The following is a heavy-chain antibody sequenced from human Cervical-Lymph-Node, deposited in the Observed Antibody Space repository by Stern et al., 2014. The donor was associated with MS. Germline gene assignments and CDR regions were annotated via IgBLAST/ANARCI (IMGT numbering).Heavy chain of an antibody. J-gene: IGHJ6*02. CDR1: GFSLSNSGMC. CDR3: ARIIDSSGCYYYYGMDV. CDR2: LDWDDDK. V-gene: IGHV2-70*01. D-gene: IGHD6-19*01. Sequence: ESGAALEKPTQTLTLTCTFSGFSLSNSGMCVSWIRQPPGKALEWLGPLDWDDDKYYSTSLKTRLTISKDTSKNQVVLTMTNMDPVDTATYYCARIIDSSGCYYYYGMDVWGQGTTVTVSS.